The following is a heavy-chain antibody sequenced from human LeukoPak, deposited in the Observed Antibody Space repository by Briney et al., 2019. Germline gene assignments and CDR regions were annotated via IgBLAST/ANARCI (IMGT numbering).Heavy chain of an antibody. J-gene: IGHJ3*02. D-gene: IGHD2-21*01. CDR3: ARDPAYCGGDCYLFDI. Sequence: GGSLRLSCAASGFTFSNYWMHWVRQAPGKGLVWVSRTNTDASSTTYADSVKGRFTISRDNAKNTLYLQMNSLRAEDTAVYYCARDPAYCGGDCYLFDIWGQGTMVTVSS. CDR1: GFTFSNYW. V-gene: IGHV3-74*01. CDR2: TNTDASST.